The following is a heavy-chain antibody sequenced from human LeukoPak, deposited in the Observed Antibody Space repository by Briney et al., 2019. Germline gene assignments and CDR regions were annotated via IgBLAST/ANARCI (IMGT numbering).Heavy chain of an antibody. CDR1: GFTFSSYG. V-gene: IGHV3-30*02. Sequence: PGGSLRLSCAASGFTFSSYGMHWVRQAPGKGLEWVAFIRYGGSNKYYADSVKGRFTISRDNSKNTLYLQMNSLRAEDTAVYYCAKGEDTAIPGDYLSAPDYWGQGTLVTVSS. CDR3: AKGEDTAIPGDYLSAPDY. D-gene: IGHD5-18*01. J-gene: IGHJ4*02. CDR2: IRYGGSNK.